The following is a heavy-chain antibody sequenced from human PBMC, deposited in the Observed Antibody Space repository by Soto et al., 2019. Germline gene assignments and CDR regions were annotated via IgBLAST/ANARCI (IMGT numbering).Heavy chain of an antibody. J-gene: IGHJ5*02. CDR3: ASTYCGGDCYSELGYVWFDP. V-gene: IGHV4-59*01. Sequence: PSETLSLTCTVSGGSISSYYWSWIRQPPGKGLEWIGYIYYSGSTNYNPSLKSRVTISVDTSKNQFSLKLSSVTAADTAVYYCASTYCGGDCYSELGYVWFDPWGQGTLVTVSS. D-gene: IGHD2-21*02. CDR1: GGSISSYY. CDR2: IYYSGST.